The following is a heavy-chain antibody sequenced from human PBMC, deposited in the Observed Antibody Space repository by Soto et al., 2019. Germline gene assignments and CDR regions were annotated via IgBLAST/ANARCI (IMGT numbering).Heavy chain of an antibody. CDR3: ARRLTKTVSALGY. V-gene: IGHV3-30*09. D-gene: IGHD2-8*01. CDR1: GFTFTSFA. CDR2: ISENGVNK. J-gene: IGHJ4*02. Sequence: HPGGSLRLSCSASGFTFTSFAIHWVRQAPGKGLEWVAVISENGVNKYSAESVRGRFVISRDNSKNTVELEMNSLRTEDTAIYFCARRLTKTVSALGYWGQGTLVTVSS.